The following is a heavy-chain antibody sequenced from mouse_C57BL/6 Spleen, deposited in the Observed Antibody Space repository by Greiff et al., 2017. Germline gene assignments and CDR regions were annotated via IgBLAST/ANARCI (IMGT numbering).Heavy chain of an antibody. CDR2: IDPSDSET. J-gene: IGHJ1*03. V-gene: IGHV1-52*01. CDR1: GYTFTSYW. Sequence: QVQLQQPGAELVRPGSSVKLSCKASGYTFTSYWMHWVKQRPIQGLEWIGNIDPSDSETHCNQKFKDKATLTVDKSSSTAYMQLSSLTSEDSAVYYCARSDGTRYFDVWGTGTTVTVSS. CDR3: ARSDGTRYFDV. D-gene: IGHD2-3*01.